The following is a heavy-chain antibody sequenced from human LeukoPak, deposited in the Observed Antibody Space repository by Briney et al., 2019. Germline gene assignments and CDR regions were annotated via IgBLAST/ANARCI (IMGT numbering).Heavy chain of an antibody. D-gene: IGHD3-9*01. V-gene: IGHV4-34*01. J-gene: IGHJ6*04. Sequence: SSETLSLTCAVYGGSFSGYYWSWIRQPPGKGLEWIGEINHSGSTNYNPSLKSRVTISVDTSKNQFSLKLSSVTAADTAVYYCARDLHYDILTGTYYGMDVWGKGTTATVSS. CDR1: GGSFSGYY. CDR2: INHSGST. CDR3: ARDLHYDILTGTYYGMDV.